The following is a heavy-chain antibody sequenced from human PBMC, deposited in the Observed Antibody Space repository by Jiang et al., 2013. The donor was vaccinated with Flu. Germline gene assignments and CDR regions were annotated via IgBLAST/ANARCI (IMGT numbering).Heavy chain of an antibody. D-gene: IGHD2-2*01. CDR3: ARFRTRFRVVVPADPLDY. CDR2: IDPSDSYT. V-gene: IGHV5-10-1*01. Sequence: GAEVKKPGESLRISCKGSGYSFTSYWISWVRQMPGKGLEWMGRIDPSDSYTNYSPSFQGHVTISADKSISTAYLQWSSLKASDTAMYYCARFRTRFRVVVPADPLDYWGQGTLVTVSS. J-gene: IGHJ4*02. CDR1: GYSFTSYW.